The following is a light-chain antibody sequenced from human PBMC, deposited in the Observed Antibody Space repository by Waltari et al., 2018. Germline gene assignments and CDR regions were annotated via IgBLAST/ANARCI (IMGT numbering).Light chain of an antibody. V-gene: IGLV2-23*02. J-gene: IGLJ2*01. CDR3: CSYAGSGIVI. CDR2: EVT. CDR1: SSDVGEYNL. Sequence: QSALTQPAPVSGSPGQSLTISCPGTSSDVGEYNLFSWYQQHPGKVPKVMIYEVTKRPSGVSNRFSGSKSGNTASLTISGLQAEDEADYYCCSYAGSGIVIFGGGTKLTVL.